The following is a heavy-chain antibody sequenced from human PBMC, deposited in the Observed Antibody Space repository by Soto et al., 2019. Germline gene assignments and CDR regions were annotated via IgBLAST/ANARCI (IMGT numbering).Heavy chain of an antibody. J-gene: IGHJ6*02. CDR2: MNPNSGNT. V-gene: IGHV1-8*01. Sequence: QVQLVQSGAEVKKPGASVKVSCTFTSYDINWVRQATGQGLEWMAWMNPNSGNTRYAQKFQGRVTMTRNTSNFTAYMELSSLISEDTAVYYCARGPGSSDWRFSYYYMDVWGQGTTITVSS. CDR1: FTSYD. CDR3: ARGPGSSDWRFSYYYMDV. D-gene: IGHD6-19*01.